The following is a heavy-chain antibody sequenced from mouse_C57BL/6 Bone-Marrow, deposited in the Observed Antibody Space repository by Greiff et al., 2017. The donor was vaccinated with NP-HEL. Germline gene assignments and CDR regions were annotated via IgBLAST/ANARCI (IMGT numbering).Heavy chain of an antibody. D-gene: IGHD2-3*01. CDR2: IWSGGST. CDR1: GFSLTSYG. Sequence: QVQLKESGPGLVQPSQSLSITCTVSGFSLTSYGVHWVRQSPGKGLEWLGVIWSGGSTDYTAAFISRLSISKDNSKSQVFFKMNSLQADDTAIYYCARNCDGYYWFAYWGQGTLVTVSA. J-gene: IGHJ3*01. CDR3: ARNCDGYYWFAY. V-gene: IGHV2-2*01.